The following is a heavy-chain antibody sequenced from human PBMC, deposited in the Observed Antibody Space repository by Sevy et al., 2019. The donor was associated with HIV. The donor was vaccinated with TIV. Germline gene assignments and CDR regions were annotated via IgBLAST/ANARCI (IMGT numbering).Heavy chain of an antibody. D-gene: IGHD3-3*01. CDR2: IGRSGSSS. V-gene: IGHV3-23*01. CDR1: GFNFTASA. Sequence: GGSLRLSCVASGFNFTASAMSWVRQSPGKGLEWVSTIGRSGSSSYYAHSVKGRFTISRDNSKRTLYLQMNSLTADDPAVYFCAKPASLNLLFAYWGQGILVTVSS. J-gene: IGHJ4*02. CDR3: AKPASLNLLFAY.